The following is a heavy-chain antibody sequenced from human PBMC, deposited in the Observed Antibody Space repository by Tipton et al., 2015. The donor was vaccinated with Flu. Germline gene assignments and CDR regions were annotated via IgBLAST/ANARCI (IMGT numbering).Heavy chain of an antibody. J-gene: IGHJ6*02. Sequence: TLSLTCTVSGGSLNTGAYYWAWIRQTPGKGLEWIGSAFYGGATYYNPSLKGRVTFSDDASKNLFSLKRHSVTAADAAVYYCARESGGFDFQPFNCVDVWGHGTTLTVSS. CDR3: ARESGGFDFQPFNCVDV. CDR1: GGSLNTGAYY. D-gene: IGHD5-12*01. CDR2: AFYGGAT. V-gene: IGHV4-39*07.